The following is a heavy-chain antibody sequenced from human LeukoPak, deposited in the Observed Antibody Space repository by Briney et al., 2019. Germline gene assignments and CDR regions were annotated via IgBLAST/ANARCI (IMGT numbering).Heavy chain of an antibody. CDR3: ATDSYVSGSYYRLFY. D-gene: IGHD3-10*01. CDR2: IYSDGST. Sequence: GGSLRLSCAASGFTFSSYAMSWVRQAPGKGLEWVSVIYSDGSTYYADSVKGRFTISRDNSKNTVYLQMNSLRAEDTAIYYCATDSYVSGSYYRLFYWGQGTLVTVSS. J-gene: IGHJ4*02. V-gene: IGHV3-66*01. CDR1: GFTFSSYA.